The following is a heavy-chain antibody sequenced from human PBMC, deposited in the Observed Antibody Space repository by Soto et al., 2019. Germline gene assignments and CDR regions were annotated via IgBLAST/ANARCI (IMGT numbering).Heavy chain of an antibody. CDR3: ARAKVVPAAKTKKYYYYTDV. Sequence: ASVKVSCKASGYTFTSYDINWVRQAAGQGVEGMGWMNPNSGNTGYAQKFQGRVTMTRNTSISTAYMELSSLRSEDTAVYYCARAKVVPAAKTKKYYYYTDVWGKGNTVTVSS. CDR1: GYTFTSYD. J-gene: IGHJ6*03. V-gene: IGHV1-8*01. CDR2: MNPNSGNT. D-gene: IGHD2-2*01.